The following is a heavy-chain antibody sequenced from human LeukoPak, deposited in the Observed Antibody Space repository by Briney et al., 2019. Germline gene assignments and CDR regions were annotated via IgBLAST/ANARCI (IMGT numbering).Heavy chain of an antibody. CDR3: ARGTLGPWSFDL. J-gene: IGHJ2*01. Sequence: SETLSLTCTVSGGSISSYYWNWIRQPPGKGLEWIGYIYYSGSTNHNPSLKSRVTISIDTSKNQFSLRLSSVTAADTAVYYCARGTLGPWSFDLWGRGTLVTVSS. CDR1: GGSISSYY. CDR2: IYYSGST. D-gene: IGHD7-27*01. V-gene: IGHV4-59*01.